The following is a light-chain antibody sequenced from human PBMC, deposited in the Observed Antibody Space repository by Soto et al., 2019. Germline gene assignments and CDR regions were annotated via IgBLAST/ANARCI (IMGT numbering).Light chain of an antibody. Sequence: DIQMTQSPSTLSASVGDRVTITCRASQGISTWLAWYQQKPGKAPKLLISDGSILESGVPPRFSGSGSGTEFTLTISSLQPDDFATYYCRQDHNLWMFGQGTKVEIK. CDR2: DGS. CDR1: QGISTW. CDR3: RQDHNLWM. V-gene: IGKV1-5*01. J-gene: IGKJ1*01.